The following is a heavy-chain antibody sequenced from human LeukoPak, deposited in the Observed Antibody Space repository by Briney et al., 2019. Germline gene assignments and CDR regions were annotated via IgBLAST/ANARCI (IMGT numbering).Heavy chain of an antibody. Sequence: GRSLRLSCAASGFTFSSFGLHWVGQAPGKGLEWVALIRSDGSSKNYADSVKGRFTISRDTSKNTVHLQMNNLRAEDTAVYYCAKWCCDYPSYYLDYWGQGTLVTVSS. J-gene: IGHJ4*02. CDR2: IRSDGSSK. D-gene: IGHD4-17*01. CDR3: AKWCCDYPSYYLDY. V-gene: IGHV3-33*06. CDR1: GFTFSSFG.